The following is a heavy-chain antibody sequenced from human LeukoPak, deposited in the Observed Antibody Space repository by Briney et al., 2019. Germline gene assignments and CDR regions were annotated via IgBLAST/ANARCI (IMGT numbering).Heavy chain of an antibody. CDR3: AREGQRHYFDY. J-gene: IGHJ4*02. CDR2: IDPSGDST. V-gene: IGHV1-46*01. CDR1: GYTFTRYY. Sequence: ASVKVSCKASGYTFTRYYLHWVRQAPGQGLEWMGIIDPSGDSTSYAQKFQGRVTMTRDTSTSTVYMELSSLRPEDTAVYYCAREGQRHYFDYWGQGTLVTVSS.